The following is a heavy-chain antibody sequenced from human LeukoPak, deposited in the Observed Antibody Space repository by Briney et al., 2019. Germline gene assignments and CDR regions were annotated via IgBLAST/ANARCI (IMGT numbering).Heavy chain of an antibody. CDR2: ISSSSSYI. V-gene: IGHV3-21*03. CDR3: ARDLAAPNWFDP. Sequence: GGSPRLSCAASGFTFSSYSMNWVRQAPGKGLEWVSSISSSSSYIYYADSVKGRFTISRDNAKNSLYLQMNSLRAEDTAVYYCARDLAAPNWFDPWGQGTLVTVSS. D-gene: IGHD2-15*01. J-gene: IGHJ5*02. CDR1: GFTFSSYS.